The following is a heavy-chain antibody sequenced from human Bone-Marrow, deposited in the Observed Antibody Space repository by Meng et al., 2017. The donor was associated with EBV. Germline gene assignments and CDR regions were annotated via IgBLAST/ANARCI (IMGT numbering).Heavy chain of an antibody. Sequence: QGQVVQSGAEVKKPGSSVKASCKTSGGTFRSDAISWVRQAPGQGLEWMGGLIPLSDAPHYAQKFQGRVTITAYESTSTHYLDLSGLRAEDTAVYYCASESGRGFTPDYWGQGTLVTVSS. J-gene: IGHJ4*02. CDR3: ASESGRGFTPDY. CDR2: LIPLSDAP. V-gene: IGHV1-69*01. CDR1: GGTFRSDA. D-gene: IGHD3-10*01.